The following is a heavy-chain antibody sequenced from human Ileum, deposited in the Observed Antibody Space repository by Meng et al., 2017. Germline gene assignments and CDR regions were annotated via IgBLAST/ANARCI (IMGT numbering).Heavy chain of an antibody. CDR2: IYLAGSP. V-gene: IGHV4-4*02. CDR1: GGSISSSFY. D-gene: IGHD2-15*01. J-gene: IGHJ4*02. Sequence: QVQLQESGPGLVGPSGTLSLTCTVSGGSISSSFYWSWFRQSPGKGLEWIGQIYLAGSPNYNPSLESRVTISVDKSKNQFSLRLTSVTAADTAIFYCVRHGGKYFDSWGQGTLVTVSS. CDR3: VRHGGKYFDS.